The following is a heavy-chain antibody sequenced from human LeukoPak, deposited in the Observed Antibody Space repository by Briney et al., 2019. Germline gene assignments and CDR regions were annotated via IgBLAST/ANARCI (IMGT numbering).Heavy chain of an antibody. CDR2: ISSSSSYI. Sequence: GGSLRISCAASGFTFSSYSMNWVRQAPGKGLEWVSSISSSSSYIYYGDSVKGRFTISRDNAKNSLYMQMNSLRAEDTAVYYCARSPGATWSFDYWGQGTLVTVSS. CDR3: ARSPGATWSFDY. CDR1: GFTFSSYS. V-gene: IGHV3-21*01. D-gene: IGHD1-1*01. J-gene: IGHJ4*02.